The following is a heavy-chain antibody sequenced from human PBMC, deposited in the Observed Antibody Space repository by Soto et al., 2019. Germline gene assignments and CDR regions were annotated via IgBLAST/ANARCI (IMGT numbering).Heavy chain of an antibody. Sequence: TLSLTCAVSVGSRSSGGYSWSWVLQPPGKGLEWIGYIYHSGSTYYNPSLKSRVTISVDRSKNQFSLKLSSVTAADTAVYYCARDLSARGYSYGYEWWFDPWGQGTLVTVSS. D-gene: IGHD5-18*01. V-gene: IGHV4-30-2*01. CDR2: IYHSGST. CDR3: ARDLSARGYSYGYEWWFDP. J-gene: IGHJ5*02. CDR1: VGSRSSGGYS.